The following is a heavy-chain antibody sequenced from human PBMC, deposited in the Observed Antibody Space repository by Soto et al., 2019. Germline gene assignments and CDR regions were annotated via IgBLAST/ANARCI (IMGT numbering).Heavy chain of an antibody. CDR1: GFTFSSYA. CDR2: ISYDGSNK. V-gene: IGHV3-30-3*01. J-gene: IGHJ4*02. CDR3: ERTEARRGGFDY. Sequence: GGSLRLSCAASGFTFSSYAMRWVRQAPGKGLEWVAVISYDGSNKYYADSVKGRFTISRDNSKNTLYLQMNSLRAEDTAVYYCERTEARRGGFDYWGQGTLVTVSS. D-gene: IGHD6-6*01.